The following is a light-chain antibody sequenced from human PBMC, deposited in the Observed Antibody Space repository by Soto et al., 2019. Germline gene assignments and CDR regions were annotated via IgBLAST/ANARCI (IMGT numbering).Light chain of an antibody. J-gene: IGLJ2*01. Sequence: QSVLTQPPSVSGAPGQRVTISCTGSSSNIGAGYDVHWYQQLPGTAPKLLIYGNSNRPSGVLDRFSGSKSGTSASLAITGLQAEDEADYYCQSYDSSLSGSGVFGGGTKLTVL. CDR2: GNS. CDR3: QSYDSSLSGSGV. CDR1: SSNIGAGYD. V-gene: IGLV1-40*01.